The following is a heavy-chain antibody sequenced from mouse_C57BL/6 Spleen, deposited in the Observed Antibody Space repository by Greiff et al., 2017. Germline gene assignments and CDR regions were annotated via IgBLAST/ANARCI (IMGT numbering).Heavy chain of an antibody. CDR2: INPNNGGT. V-gene: IGHV1-18*01. D-gene: IGHD2-2*01. CDR1: GYTFTDYN. CDR3: AREERRGYGIAY. J-gene: IGHJ3*01. Sequence: EVQLQQSGPELVKPGASVKIPCKASGYTFTDYNMDWVKQSHGKSLAWIGDINPNNGGTIYNQKFKGKATLTVDKSSSTAYMELRSLTSEDTAVYYCAREERRGYGIAYWGQGTLVTVSA.